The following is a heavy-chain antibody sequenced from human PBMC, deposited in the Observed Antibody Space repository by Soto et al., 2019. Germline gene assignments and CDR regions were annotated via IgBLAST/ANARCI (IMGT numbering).Heavy chain of an antibody. CDR1: GFSFSKYS. CDR2: ITYDATNE. D-gene: IGHD6-19*01. V-gene: IGHV3-30-3*01. CDR3: ARKAVPDF. Sequence: LRLSCAASGFSFSKYSMHWVRQAPGKGLEWVAVITYDATNEYYADSVKGRFTISRDNSNNTLSLHMSSLRLADAAVYYCARKAVPDFWGQGTLVTVSS. J-gene: IGHJ4*02.